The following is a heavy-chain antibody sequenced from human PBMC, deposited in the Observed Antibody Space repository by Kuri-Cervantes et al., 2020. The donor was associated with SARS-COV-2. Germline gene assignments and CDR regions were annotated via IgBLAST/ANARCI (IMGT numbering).Heavy chain of an antibody. CDR2: TRNKANSYTT. J-gene: IGHJ6*02. D-gene: IGHD3-22*01. CDR3: ARGNYYDSSGYFYYYGMDV. CDR1: GFTFSDHY. V-gene: IGHV3-72*01. Sequence: GESLKISCAASGFTFSDHYMDWVRQAPGKGPEWVGRTRNKANSYTTEYAASVKGRFTISRDDSKNSLYLQMNSLKTEDTAVYYCARGNYYDSSGYFYYYGMDVWGQGTTVTVSS.